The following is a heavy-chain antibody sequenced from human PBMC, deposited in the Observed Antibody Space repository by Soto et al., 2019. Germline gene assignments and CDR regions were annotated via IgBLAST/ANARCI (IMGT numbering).Heavy chain of an antibody. Sequence: EVQLVESGGGLVQPGGSARLSCAASGFSVSGWYMDWVRQAPGKGLEWVARLKDRSQNYATEYAASVKGRFTVSRHASQNSMYLQMNSLKIEDTDVYYCAREGAPRWLESWGQGTLVTVS. J-gene: IGHJ5*01. CDR2: LKDRSQNYAT. CDR3: AREGAPRWLES. V-gene: IGHV3-72*01. CDR1: GFSVSGWY. D-gene: IGHD1-26*01.